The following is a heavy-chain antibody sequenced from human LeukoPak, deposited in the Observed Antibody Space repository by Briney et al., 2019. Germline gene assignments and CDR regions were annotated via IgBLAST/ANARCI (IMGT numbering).Heavy chain of an antibody. D-gene: IGHD2-2*03. V-gene: IGHV1-24*01. CDR2: FDPEDGET. J-gene: IGHJ5*02. CDR3: ARDKGGYCSSTSCSDFDP. CDR1: GYTLTELS. Sequence: GASVKVSCKVSGYTLTELSMHWVRQAPGKGLEWMGGFDPEDGETIYAQKFQGRVTMTRDTSISTAYMELSRLRSDDTAVYYCARDKGGYCSSTSCSDFDPWGQGTLVTVSS.